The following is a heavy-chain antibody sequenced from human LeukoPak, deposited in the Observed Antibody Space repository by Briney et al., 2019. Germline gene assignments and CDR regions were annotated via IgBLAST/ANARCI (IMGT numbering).Heavy chain of an antibody. V-gene: IGHV3-30*18. D-gene: IGHD3-22*01. CDR3: AKGLPGSSGYYLDY. CDR1: GFTFSSYY. Sequence: PGGSLRLSCAASGFTFSSYYMHWVRQAPGKGLEWVALISYDGSDTYYADSVKGRFTISRDNSKNTLYLQMNSLRVEDTAVYYCAKGLPGSSGYYLDYWGQGTLVIVSS. J-gene: IGHJ4*02. CDR2: ISYDGSDT.